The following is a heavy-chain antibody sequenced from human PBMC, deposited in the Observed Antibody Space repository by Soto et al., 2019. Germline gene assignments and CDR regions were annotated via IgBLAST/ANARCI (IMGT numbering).Heavy chain of an antibody. J-gene: IGHJ3*02. CDR1: GFTFDDYA. Sequence: GGSLRLSCAASGFTFDDYAMHWVRQAPGKGLEWVSGISWNSGSIGYADSVKGRFTISRDNAKNSLYLQMNSLRAEDTALYYCAKDRIAVAGTYFDAFDIWGQGTMVTVSS. D-gene: IGHD6-19*01. V-gene: IGHV3-9*01. CDR2: ISWNSGSI. CDR3: AKDRIAVAGTYFDAFDI.